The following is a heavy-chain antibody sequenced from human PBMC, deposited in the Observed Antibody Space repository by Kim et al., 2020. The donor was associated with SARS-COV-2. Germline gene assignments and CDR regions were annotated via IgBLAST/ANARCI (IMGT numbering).Heavy chain of an antibody. J-gene: IGHJ4*02. V-gene: IGHV1-69*13. CDR1: GGTFSSYA. CDR3: AREARLLWFGERAPSFDY. D-gene: IGHD3-10*01. Sequence: SVKVSCKASGGTFSSYAISWVRQAPGQGLEWMGGIIPIFGTANYAQKFQGRVTITADESTSTAYMELSSLRSEDTAVYYCAREARLLWFGERAPSFDYWGQGTLVTVSS. CDR2: IIPIFGTA.